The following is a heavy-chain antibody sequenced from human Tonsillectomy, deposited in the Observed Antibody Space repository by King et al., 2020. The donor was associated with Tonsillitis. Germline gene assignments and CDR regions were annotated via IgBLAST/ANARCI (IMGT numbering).Heavy chain of an antibody. CDR2: ISYDGSNK. V-gene: IGHV3-30*18. D-gene: IGHD1-26*01. Sequence: QVQLVESGGGVVQPGRSLRLSCAAAGCNFSSYGMHWVRQAPCKGLELVAVISYDGSNKYYADSVKGRFTISRDNSQNTLYLQMNSLRAEDTAVYYCAKDESGSYLFDYWGQGTLVTVSS. CDR1: GCNFSSYG. J-gene: IGHJ4*02. CDR3: AKDESGSYLFDY.